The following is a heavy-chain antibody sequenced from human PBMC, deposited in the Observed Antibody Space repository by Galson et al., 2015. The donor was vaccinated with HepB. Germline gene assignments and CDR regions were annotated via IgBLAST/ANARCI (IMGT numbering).Heavy chain of an antibody. Sequence: SETLSLTCTVTGGSITTNSHYWGWIRQPPGKGLEWIGSVYYSGLTYHNPSLKSRVTMSVDTSKNQFSLKLSSVTAADTAVYFCAKHAAFGSLLWLYYFDNWSQGTLVTVSS. V-gene: IGHV4-39*01. CDR1: GGSITTNSHY. D-gene: IGHD3-10*01. J-gene: IGHJ4*02. CDR2: VYYSGLT. CDR3: AKHAAFGSLLWLYYFDN.